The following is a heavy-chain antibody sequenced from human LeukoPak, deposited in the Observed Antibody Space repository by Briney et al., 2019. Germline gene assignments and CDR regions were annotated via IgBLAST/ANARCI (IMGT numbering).Heavy chain of an antibody. J-gene: IGHJ4*02. CDR2: ISAYNGNT. CDR1: GYTFTGYY. V-gene: IGHV1-18*04. D-gene: IGHD6-13*01. CDR3: ARDGIAAAGEPFDY. Sequence: ASVKVSCKASGYTFTGYYMHWVRQAPGQGLEWMGWISAYNGNTNYAQKLQGRVTMTTDTSTSTAYMELRSLRSDDTAVYYCARDGIAAAGEPFDYWGQGTLVTVSS.